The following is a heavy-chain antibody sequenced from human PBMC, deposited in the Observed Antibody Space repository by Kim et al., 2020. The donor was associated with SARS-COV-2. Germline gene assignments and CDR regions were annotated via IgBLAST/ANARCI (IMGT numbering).Heavy chain of an antibody. J-gene: IGHJ4*02. D-gene: IGHD3-9*01. V-gene: IGHV1-18*01. CDR3: ARKYYDINFDY. Sequence: TNVAQKLQGRVTMTTDTSTSTAYRELRSLRSDDTAVYYCARKYYDINFDYWGQGTLVTVSS. CDR2: T.